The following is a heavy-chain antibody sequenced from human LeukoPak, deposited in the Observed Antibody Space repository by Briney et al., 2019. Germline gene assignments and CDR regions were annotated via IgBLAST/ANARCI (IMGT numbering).Heavy chain of an antibody. CDR1: GASISDYY. CDR3: AREYDSSGLRYFDL. CDR2: IYYTGST. D-gene: IGHD3-22*01. V-gene: IGHV4-59*01. Sequence: NPSETLSLTCTVSGASISDYYWSWIRQPPGKGLEWIGYIYYTGSTKYNPSLTSRVTISLDTSKSQFSLKLNSVTAADTAVYYCAREYDSSGLRYFDLWGRGTLVTVSS. J-gene: IGHJ2*01.